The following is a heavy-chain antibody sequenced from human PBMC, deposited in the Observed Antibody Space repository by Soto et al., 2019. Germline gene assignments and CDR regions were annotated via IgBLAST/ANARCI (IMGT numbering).Heavy chain of an antibody. CDR3: AREVRYCSGGSCYEQVLYFDY. D-gene: IGHD2-15*01. Sequence: GGSLRLSCAASGFTVSSNYMSWGRQAPGKGLEWVSVIYSGGSTYYADSVKGRFTISRDKSKNTLYLQMNILRAEDTAVYYCAREVRYCSGGSCYEQVLYFDYWGQGTLVTVSS. CDR2: IYSGGST. V-gene: IGHV3-53*01. J-gene: IGHJ4*02. CDR1: GFTVSSNY.